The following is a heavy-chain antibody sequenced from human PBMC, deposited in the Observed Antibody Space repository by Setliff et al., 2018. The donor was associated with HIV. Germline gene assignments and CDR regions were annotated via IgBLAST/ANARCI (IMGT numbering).Heavy chain of an antibody. CDR2: VYTGGDT. D-gene: IGHD3-3*01. J-gene: IGHJ4*02. CDR1: GFTFRSYA. CDR3: VCRFLEWLFF. Sequence: LRLSCAASGFTFRSYAMSWVRQAPGKGLEWVSVVYTGGDTYYADSVKGRFTISRDTSNNTLYLQMNSLRPEDTAVYYCVCRFLEWLFFWGQGTLVTVSS. V-gene: IGHV3-53*05.